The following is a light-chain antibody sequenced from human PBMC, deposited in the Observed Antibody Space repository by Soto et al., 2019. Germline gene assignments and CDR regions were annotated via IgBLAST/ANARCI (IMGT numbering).Light chain of an antibody. Sequence: DIQMTQSPSSLSASVGDRVSITCRASQSISSDLNWYQQKPGEAPKLLIYAAFSLQSGVPSRFSGSGSGPDLTLTISSLQPEDFASYYCQQSYTIPYTFGQGTKLQIK. CDR1: QSISSD. CDR3: QQSYTIPYT. V-gene: IGKV1-39*01. CDR2: AAF. J-gene: IGKJ2*01.